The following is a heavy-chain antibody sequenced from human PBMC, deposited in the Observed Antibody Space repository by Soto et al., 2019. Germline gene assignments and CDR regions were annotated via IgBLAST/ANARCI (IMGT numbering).Heavy chain of an antibody. J-gene: IGHJ6*02. CDR2: IYYSGST. Sequence: SETLSLTCTVSGGSISSSSYYWGWIRQPPGKGLEWIGSIYYSGSTYYNPSLKSRVTISVDTSKNQFSLKLSSVTAADTAVYYRARRGSGPGSYYYGMDVWGQGTTVTVSS. CDR3: ARRGSGPGSYYYGMDV. V-gene: IGHV4-39*01. D-gene: IGHD6-19*01. CDR1: GGSISSSSYY.